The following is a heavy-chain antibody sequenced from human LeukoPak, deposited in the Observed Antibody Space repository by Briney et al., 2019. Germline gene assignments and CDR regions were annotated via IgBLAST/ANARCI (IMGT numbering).Heavy chain of an antibody. D-gene: IGHD3-22*01. V-gene: IGHV5-51*01. Sequence: GESLKISCKGSGYSFTSYWIGWVRQMPGKGLEWMGIIYPGDSDSRYSPSFQGQVTISADKSISTAYLQWSSLKASDTAMYYCARSVYYDSSFGYYYYMDVWGKGTTVTVSS. CDR3: ARSVYYDSSFGYYYYMDV. J-gene: IGHJ6*03. CDR1: GYSFTSYW. CDR2: IYPGDSDS.